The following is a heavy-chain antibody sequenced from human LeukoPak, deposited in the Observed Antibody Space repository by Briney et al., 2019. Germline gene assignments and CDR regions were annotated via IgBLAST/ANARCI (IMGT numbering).Heavy chain of an antibody. CDR2: IYYSGST. CDR3: AALYDSSGYYYAFDY. CDR1: GGSISSSSYY. J-gene: IGHJ4*02. D-gene: IGHD3-22*01. V-gene: IGHV4-39*07. Sequence: SETLSLTCTVSGGSISSSSYYWGWIRQPPGKGLEWIGSIYYSGSTYYNPSLKSRVTISVDRSKNQFSLKLSSVTAADTAVYYCAALYDSSGYYYAFDYWGQGTLVTVSS.